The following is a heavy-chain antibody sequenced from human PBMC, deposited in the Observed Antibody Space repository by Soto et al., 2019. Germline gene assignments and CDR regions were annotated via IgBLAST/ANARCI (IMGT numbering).Heavy chain of an antibody. CDR2: IKQDGSEK. J-gene: IGHJ4*02. D-gene: IGHD1-26*01. CDR3: ARPSGTYYINPIDY. V-gene: IGHV3-7*01. CDR1: GFTFSSYW. Sequence: PGGSLRLSCAASGFTFSSYWMSWVRQAPGKGLEWVANIKQDGSEKKYVDSVKGRFTISRDNAKNSLYLQMNSLRAEDTAVYYCARPSGTYYINPIDYWGQGTLVTVSS.